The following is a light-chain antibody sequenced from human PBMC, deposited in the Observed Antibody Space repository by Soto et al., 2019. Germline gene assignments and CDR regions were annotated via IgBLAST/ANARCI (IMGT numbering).Light chain of an antibody. CDR2: GSS. CDR1: QSVSNNY. V-gene: IGKV3-20*01. J-gene: IGKJ2*01. Sequence: EVVLTQSPGTLSLSPGERATLSCRASQSVSNNYFAWYQQKPGQAPRLLIFGSSDGATGIPDSFSGSGSGPDFTLTISRLEPEDFAVYYCQQYGSSPPYTFGQGTKLEIK. CDR3: QQYGSSPPYT.